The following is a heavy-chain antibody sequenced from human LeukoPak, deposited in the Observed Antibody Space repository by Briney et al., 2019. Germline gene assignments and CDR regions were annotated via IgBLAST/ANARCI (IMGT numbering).Heavy chain of an antibody. D-gene: IGHD6-19*01. CDR2: ISNSGSSI. CDR1: GFTFSDSY. CDR3: ARGSSSGWSDY. J-gene: IGHJ4*02. Sequence: GGSLRLSCAASGFTFSDSYMTWIRQAPGKGLEWVSYISNSGSSIYYADSVKGRFTTSRDNAKSSLYLQMNSLRAEDTAVYYCARGSSSGWSDYWGQGTLVTVSS. V-gene: IGHV3-11*04.